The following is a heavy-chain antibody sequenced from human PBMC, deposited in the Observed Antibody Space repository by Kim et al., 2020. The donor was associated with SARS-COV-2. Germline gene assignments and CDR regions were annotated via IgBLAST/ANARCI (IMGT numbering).Heavy chain of an antibody. CDR2: ISSSSRVI. CDR1: GFTFSSYS. D-gene: IGHD4-17*01. J-gene: IGHJ4*02. CDR3: ARDMYGDYVLEY. Sequence: GGSLRLSCAASGFTFSSYSINWVRQAPGKGLEWVSYISSSSRVIYSADSVKGRFTISRDNAKNSLYLQMNNVRDEDTAVYYCARDMYGDYVLEYWGQGTLVTVSS. V-gene: IGHV3-48*02.